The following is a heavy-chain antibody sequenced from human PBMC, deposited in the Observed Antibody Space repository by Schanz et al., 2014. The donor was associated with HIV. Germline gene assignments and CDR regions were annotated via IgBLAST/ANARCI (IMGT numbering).Heavy chain of an antibody. CDR1: GGTFSIYA. Sequence: QLQLVQSGAGVKKPGSSVKVSCKASGGTFSIYAISWVRQAPGQGLEWMGGIIPIFGTTNYAQKFQGRVTITADESTSTAYMELNSLRSDDTAVYYCAKSPIFGDVIFYGMDVWGQGTTVTVSS. CDR3: AKSPIFGDVIFYGMDV. J-gene: IGHJ6*02. CDR2: IIPIFGTT. V-gene: IGHV1-69*01. D-gene: IGHD3-3*02.